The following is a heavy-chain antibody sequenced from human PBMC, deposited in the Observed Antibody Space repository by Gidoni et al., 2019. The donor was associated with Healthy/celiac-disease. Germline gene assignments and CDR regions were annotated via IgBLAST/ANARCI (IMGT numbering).Heavy chain of an antibody. CDR2: IYTSGST. V-gene: IGHV4-4*07. Sequence: QLQLQESVPVLVKPSETLSLTCTVPGGSISSYYWSWFRQPAGKGLALIGRIYTSGSTNYNPSRKSRVTMSVDKSKNQFSLKLSAVTAADKAVYYCARDLVKGYFDYWGQGTLVTVSS. CDR1: GGSISSYY. D-gene: IGHD3-22*01. CDR3: ARDLVKGYFDY. J-gene: IGHJ4*02.